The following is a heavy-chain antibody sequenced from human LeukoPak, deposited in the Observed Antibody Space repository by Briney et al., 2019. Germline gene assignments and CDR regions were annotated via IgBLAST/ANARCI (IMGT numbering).Heavy chain of an antibody. Sequence: GGSLRLSCVASGFTFDDFGMSWVRQAPGKGLEWVSGINWNGGSTGYADSVKGRFTISRDNAKNSLYLQMNSLRAEDTALYYCARDEAIYYYDSSGYYYPDYWGQGTLVTVSS. D-gene: IGHD3-22*01. V-gene: IGHV3-20*04. CDR3: ARDEAIYYYDSSGYYYPDY. J-gene: IGHJ4*02. CDR1: GFTFDDFG. CDR2: INWNGGST.